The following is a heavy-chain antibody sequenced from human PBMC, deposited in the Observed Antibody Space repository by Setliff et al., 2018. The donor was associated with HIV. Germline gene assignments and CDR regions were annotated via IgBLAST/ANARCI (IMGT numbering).Heavy chain of an antibody. D-gene: IGHD4-17*01. CDR1: DGSFSSDY. CDR3: ARRIYGNNPYFDY. J-gene: IGHJ4*02. Sequence: PSETLSLTCTVSDGSFSSDYWTWIRQTPGKGLEWIGYIYYSGSTKYNPSLKSRLTMSVDSSGNQFSLQLSSVTAADTAIYYCARRIYGNNPYFDYWSQGTLVTVSS. V-gene: IGHV4-59*08. CDR2: IYYSGST.